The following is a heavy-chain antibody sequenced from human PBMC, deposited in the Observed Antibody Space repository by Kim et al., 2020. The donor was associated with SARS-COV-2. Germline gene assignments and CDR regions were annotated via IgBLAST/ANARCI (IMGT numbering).Heavy chain of an antibody. CDR2: INHSGST. V-gene: IGHV4-34*01. D-gene: IGHD2-2*01. J-gene: IGHJ4*02. Sequence: SETLSLTCAVYGGSFSGYYWSWIRQPPGKGLEWIGEINHSGSTNYNPSLKSRVTISVDTSKNQFSLKLSSVTAADTAVYYCARGPTKLGYCSSTSCYENDYWGQGTLVTVSS. CDR3: ARGPTKLGYCSSTSCYENDY. CDR1: GGSFSGYY.